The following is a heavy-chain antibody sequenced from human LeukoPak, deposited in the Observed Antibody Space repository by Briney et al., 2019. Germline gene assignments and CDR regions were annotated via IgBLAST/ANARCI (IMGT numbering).Heavy chain of an antibody. CDR3: AIIAVAGNYDAFDI. CDR1: GFTFSSYG. V-gene: IGHV3-30*03. D-gene: IGHD6-19*01. CDR2: ISYDGSNK. Sequence: GGSLRLSCAASGFTFSSYGMHWVRQAPGKGLEWVAVISYDGSNKYYADSVKGRFTISRDNSKNTLYLQMNSLREEDTAVYYCAIIAVAGNYDAFDIWGQGTMVIVSS. J-gene: IGHJ3*02.